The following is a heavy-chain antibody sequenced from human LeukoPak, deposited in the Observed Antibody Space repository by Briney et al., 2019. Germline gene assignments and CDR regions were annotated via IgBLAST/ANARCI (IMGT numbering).Heavy chain of an antibody. CDR2: ISKTDSST. D-gene: IGHD3-16*01. CDR3: ARVKGRYATDC. Sequence: AGGSLRLSCTASGFTFSDYYMSWIRQAPGKGLEWVSYISKTDSSTNYADSVRGRFTISRDDAKSSLYLQMNSLRAEDTAVYYCARVKGRYATDCWGQGTLVTVSS. V-gene: IGHV3-11*04. J-gene: IGHJ4*02. CDR1: GFTFSDYY.